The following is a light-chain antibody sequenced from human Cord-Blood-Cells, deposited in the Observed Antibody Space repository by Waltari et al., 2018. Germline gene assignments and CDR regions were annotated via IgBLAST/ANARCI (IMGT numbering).Light chain of an antibody. CDR3: CSYAGSSTFVV. J-gene: IGLJ2*01. Sequence: QSALTQPASVSGSPGPSITIPCTGTSRDVRSHNLVSWYQQHPGKAPKLRSDEGSKRPSGVSNRFSGSKSGNTASLTISGLQAEDEADYYCCSYAGSSTFVVFGGGTKLTVL. CDR2: EGS. V-gene: IGLV2-23*03. CDR1: SRDVRSHNL.